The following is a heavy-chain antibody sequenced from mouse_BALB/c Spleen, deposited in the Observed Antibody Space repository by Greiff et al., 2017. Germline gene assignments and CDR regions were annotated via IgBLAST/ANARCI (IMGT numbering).Heavy chain of an antibody. CDR3: AYYYGSRAMDY. V-gene: IGHV1-69*02. J-gene: IGHJ4*01. Sequence: VQLQQPGAELVKPGDSVKLSCKASGYTFTSYWMHWVKQRPGQGLEWIGEIDPSDSYTNYNQKFKGKATLTVDKSSSTAYMQLSSLTSEDSAVYYCAYYYGSRAMDYWGQGTSVTVSS. CDR1: GYTFTSYW. D-gene: IGHD1-1*01. CDR2: IDPSDSYT.